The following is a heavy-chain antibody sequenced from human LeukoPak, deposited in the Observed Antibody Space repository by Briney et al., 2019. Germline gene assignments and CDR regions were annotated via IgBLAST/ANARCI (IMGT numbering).Heavy chain of an antibody. Sequence: PSETLSLTCTVSGGSISSSSYYWGWIRQPPGKGLEWIGSIYYSGSTYYNPSLKSRVTISVDTSKNQFSLKLSSVTAADTAVYYCARHGGGVGFGELLADHFDYWGQGTLVTVSS. CDR2: IYYSGST. D-gene: IGHD3-10*01. CDR3: ARHGGGVGFGELLADHFDY. CDR1: GGSISSSSYY. V-gene: IGHV4-39*01. J-gene: IGHJ4*02.